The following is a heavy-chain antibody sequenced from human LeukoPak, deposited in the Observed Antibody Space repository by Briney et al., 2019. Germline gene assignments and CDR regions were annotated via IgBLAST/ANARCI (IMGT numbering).Heavy chain of an antibody. CDR1: GGSFSSYY. Sequence: PSETLSLTCAVYGGSFSSYYWSWIRQPPGKGLEWIGEINHSGSTNYNPSLKSRVTISVDTSKNQFSLKLSSVTAADTAVYYCASEPQLGYCSGGSCYPTRYWGQGTLVTVSS. D-gene: IGHD2-15*01. V-gene: IGHV4-34*01. J-gene: IGHJ4*02. CDR3: ASEPQLGYCSGGSCYPTRY. CDR2: INHSGST.